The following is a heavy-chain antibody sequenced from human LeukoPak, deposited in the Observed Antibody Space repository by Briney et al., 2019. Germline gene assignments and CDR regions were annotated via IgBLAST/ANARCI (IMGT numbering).Heavy chain of an antibody. CDR1: GGSISSSSYY. CDR2: IYYSGST. V-gene: IGHV4-39*01. CDR3: ATEHSGWYPPTRPFDY. J-gene: IGHJ4*02. Sequence: SETLSLTYTVSGGSISSSSYYWGWIRQPPGKGLEWIGSIYYSGSTYYNPSLKSRVTISVDTSKNQFSLKLSSVTAADTAVYYCATEHSGWYPPTRPFDYWGQGTLVTVSS. D-gene: IGHD6-19*01.